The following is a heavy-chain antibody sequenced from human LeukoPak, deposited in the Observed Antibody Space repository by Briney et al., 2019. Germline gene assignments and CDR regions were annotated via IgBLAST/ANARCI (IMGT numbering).Heavy chain of an antibody. V-gene: IGHV4-61*05. CDR3: ARGTRLDY. Sequence: SETLSLTCIVSGDSIRSSNYSWGWIRQPPGKGLEWIGYIYYSGSTNYNPSLKSRVTISVDTSKNQFSLKLSSVTAADTAVYYCARGTRLDYWGQGTLVTVSS. D-gene: IGHD1-7*01. CDR1: GDSIRSSNYS. CDR2: IYYSGST. J-gene: IGHJ4*02.